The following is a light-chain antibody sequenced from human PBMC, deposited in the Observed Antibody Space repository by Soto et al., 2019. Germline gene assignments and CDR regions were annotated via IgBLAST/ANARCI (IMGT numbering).Light chain of an antibody. CDR1: QSVSSY. Sequence: EIVLTQSPATLSLSPGERATLSCRASQSVSSYLAWYQQKPGQAPRLLIYDASNRATGIPARFSGSGSGTDFTLTISSLGREDFAVYYCQQRSNWPYTFGQGTKLEIK. CDR2: DAS. CDR3: QQRSNWPYT. V-gene: IGKV3-11*01. J-gene: IGKJ2*01.